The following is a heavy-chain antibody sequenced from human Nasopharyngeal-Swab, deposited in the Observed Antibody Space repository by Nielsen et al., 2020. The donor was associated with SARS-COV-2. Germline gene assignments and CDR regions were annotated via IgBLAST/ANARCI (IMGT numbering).Heavy chain of an antibody. CDR1: GYTFTSYA. D-gene: IGHD3-22*01. CDR2: INTNTGNP. CDR3: ARGGGVRRYYDSSGYYYYYYGMDV. V-gene: IGHV7-4-1*02. J-gene: IGHJ6*02. Sequence: ASVKVSCKASGYTFTSYAMNWVRQAPGQGLEWMGWINTNTGNPTYAQGFTGRFVFSLDTSVSTAYLQISSLKAEDTAVYYCARGGGVRRYYDSSGYYYYYYGMDVWGQGNPGHRLL.